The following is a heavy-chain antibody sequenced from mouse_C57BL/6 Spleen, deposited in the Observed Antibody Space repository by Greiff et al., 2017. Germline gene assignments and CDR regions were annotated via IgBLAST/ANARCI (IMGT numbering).Heavy chain of an antibody. CDR3: ARGEDYYGSSPYWYFDV. V-gene: IGHV1-47*01. J-gene: IGHJ1*03. CDR2: FHPYNDDT. CDR1: GYTFTTYP. Sequence: VQLQQSGAELVKPGASVKMSCKASGYTFTTYPIEWMKQNHGKSLEWIGNFHPYNDDTKYNEKFKGKATLTVEKSSSTVYLELSRLTSDDSAVYYWARGEDYYGSSPYWYFDVWGTGTTVTVSS. D-gene: IGHD1-1*01.